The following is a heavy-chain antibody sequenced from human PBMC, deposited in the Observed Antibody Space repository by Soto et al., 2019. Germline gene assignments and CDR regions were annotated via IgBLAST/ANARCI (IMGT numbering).Heavy chain of an antibody. CDR2: IYYSGST. D-gene: IGHD3-10*01. V-gene: IGHV4-61*01. CDR3: ARSPLPYYYGSGSYYN. Sequence: QVQLQESGPGLVKPSETLSLTCTVSGDSVSSTSFYWSWIRQPPGKGLEWIGYIYYSGSTNYNPSLKSRVTISIDTSKNQFSLKLSSVTAADTAVYYCARSPLPYYYGSGSYYNWGQGTLVTVSS. CDR1: GDSVSSTSFY. J-gene: IGHJ4*02.